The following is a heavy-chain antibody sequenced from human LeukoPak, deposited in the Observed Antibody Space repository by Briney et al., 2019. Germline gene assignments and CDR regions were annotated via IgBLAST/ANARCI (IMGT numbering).Heavy chain of an antibody. CDR2: IYYSGST. CDR1: GGSISSYY. J-gene: IGHJ5*02. D-gene: IGHD3-10*01. V-gene: IGHV4-59*01. CDR3: ARGDYYGSGTNWFDP. Sequence: SETLSLTCTVSGGSISSYYWSWIRQPPGKGLEWIGYIYYSGSTNYNPSLKSRVTISVDTSKNQFSLKLSSVTAADTAVYYCARGDYYGSGTNWFDPWGQGTLVTVSS.